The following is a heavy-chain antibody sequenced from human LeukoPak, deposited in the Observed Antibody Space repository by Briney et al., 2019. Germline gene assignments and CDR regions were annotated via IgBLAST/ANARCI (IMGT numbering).Heavy chain of an antibody. J-gene: IGHJ6*02. CDR2: INSDGSST. V-gene: IGHV3-74*01. D-gene: IGHD1-7*01. CDR1: GFTFSSYW. CDR3: ARRPEAGTTSDYSYYGMDV. Sequence: GGSLRLSCAASGFTFSSYWMHWDRQGPGKGLVWVSRINSDGSSTSYADSVKGRFTISRDNAKNTLYLQMNSLRAEDTAVYYCARRPEAGTTSDYSYYGMDVWGQGTTVTVSS.